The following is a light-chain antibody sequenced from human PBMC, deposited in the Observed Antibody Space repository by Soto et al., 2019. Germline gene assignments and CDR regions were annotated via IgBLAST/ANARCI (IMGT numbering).Light chain of an antibody. J-gene: IGKJ1*01. CDR2: LGS. V-gene: IGKV2-28*01. CDR3: MQALQTRT. Sequence: DLVMTQSPLSLPVTPGEPASISCRSSQSLLHNNGYNYLDWYLQKPGQSPQLLIYLGSNRASGVPDRFSGSGSGTDFTLKISRVEAEDVGVYYCMQALQTRTFGQGTKVDLK. CDR1: QSLLHNNGYNY.